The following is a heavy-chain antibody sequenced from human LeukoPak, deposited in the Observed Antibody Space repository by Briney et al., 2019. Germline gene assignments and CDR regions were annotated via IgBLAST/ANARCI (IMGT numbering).Heavy chain of an antibody. CDR1: GGSISSGGYY. CDR2: IYYSGST. Sequence: PPETLSLTCTVSGGSISSGGYYWSWIRQPPGTGLEWIGYIYYSGSTYYNPFLKSRVTISADTSKNQFSLKLSSVTAADTAVYYCAMIVVTKKGGGYWGQGTLVTVSS. V-gene: IGHV4-30-4*08. J-gene: IGHJ4*02. CDR3: AMIVVTKKGGGY. D-gene: IGHD3-22*01.